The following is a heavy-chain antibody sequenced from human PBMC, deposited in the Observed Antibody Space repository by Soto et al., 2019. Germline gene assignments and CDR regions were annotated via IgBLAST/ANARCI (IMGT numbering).Heavy chain of an antibody. D-gene: IGHD6-13*01. Sequence: EVHLVESGGGLVQPGGCLRLSCAASGFTFSSYSLNWVRQAPGKGLEWVSYITSSGTTVYYADSVRGRFTISRDNAKNSLYLQMNSLRDDDTAVYYCARGSSNWAYYFDFWGQGTLVTVSS. CDR1: GFTFSSYS. J-gene: IGHJ4*02. V-gene: IGHV3-48*02. CDR3: ARGSSNWAYYFDF. CDR2: ITSSGTTV.